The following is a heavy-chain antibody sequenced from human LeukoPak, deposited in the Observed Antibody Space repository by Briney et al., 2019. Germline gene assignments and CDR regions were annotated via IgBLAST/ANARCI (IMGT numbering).Heavy chain of an antibody. V-gene: IGHV3-7*01. CDR3: ARDADGYED. CDR2: MKEDGSED. D-gene: IGHD5-18*01. Sequence: GGSLRLSCAASGFTFSRAWMSWLRQAPGKGLEWVANMKEDGSEDYYADSVKGRFAISKDNAKNSLYLQMNSLRAEDTAMYYCARDADGYEDWGQGTLVTVSS. CDR1: GFTFSRAW. J-gene: IGHJ4*02.